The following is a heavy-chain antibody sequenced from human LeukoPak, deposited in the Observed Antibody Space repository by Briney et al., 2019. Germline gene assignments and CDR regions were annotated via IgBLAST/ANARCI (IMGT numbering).Heavy chain of an antibody. CDR1: GGSISSYY. V-gene: IGHV4-59*01. CDR2: IYYSGST. J-gene: IGHJ4*02. D-gene: IGHD4-23*01. CDR3: ARASGRLRWSLDY. Sequence: SETLSLTCTVSGGSISSYYWSWIRQPPGKGLEWIGYIYYSGSTNYNPSLKSRVTITVDTSKSHFSLKLSSVTAADTAVYYCARASGRLRWSLDYWGQGTLVTVSS.